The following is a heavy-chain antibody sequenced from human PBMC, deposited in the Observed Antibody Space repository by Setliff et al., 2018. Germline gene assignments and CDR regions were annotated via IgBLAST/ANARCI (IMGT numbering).Heavy chain of an antibody. D-gene: IGHD3-22*01. CDR3: ATDRNYYDSDTFYDAFDI. J-gene: IGHJ3*02. V-gene: IGHV3-48*03. CDR2: ISSSGSTI. CDR1: GFTFSSYE. Sequence: PGGSLRLSCTASGFTFSSYEMNWVRQAPGKGLEWVSYISSSGSTIYYADSVKGRFTISRDNAKNSLYLQMNSLRAEDTALYYCATDRNYYDSDTFYDAFDIWGQGTMVTVSS.